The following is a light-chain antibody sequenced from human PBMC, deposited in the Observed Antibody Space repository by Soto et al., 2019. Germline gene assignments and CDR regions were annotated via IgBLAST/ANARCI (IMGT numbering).Light chain of an antibody. Sequence: DIHLTQSPSLLSASVGDRVTITCRASQGISQYVAWYQQKPGKAPKTLIYTATVLQGGVPSRFSGTGSGTEFTLSISSLQPDDFAIYYCQEYNSYSGTFGPGTKVDIK. J-gene: IGKJ1*01. CDR1: QGISQY. CDR3: QEYNSYSGT. V-gene: IGKV1-9*01. CDR2: TAT.